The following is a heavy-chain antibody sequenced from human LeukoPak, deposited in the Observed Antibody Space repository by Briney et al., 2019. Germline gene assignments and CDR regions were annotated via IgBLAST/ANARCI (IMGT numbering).Heavy chain of an antibody. V-gene: IGHV3-30*04. CDR2: ISYDGSNK. CDR3: ARGDALAGTFDY. D-gene: IGHD6-19*01. CDR1: GFTFSSYG. J-gene: IGHJ4*02. Sequence: GGSLRLSCAASGFTFSSYGMHWVRQAPGKGLEWVAVISYDGSNKYYADSVKGRFTISRDNSKNTLYLQMNSLRAEDTAVYYCARGDALAGTFDYWGQGTLVTVSS.